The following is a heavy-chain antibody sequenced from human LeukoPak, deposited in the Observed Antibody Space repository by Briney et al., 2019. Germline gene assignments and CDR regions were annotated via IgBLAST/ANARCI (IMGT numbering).Heavy chain of an antibody. CDR3: ARLFDY. V-gene: IGHV4-59*08. CDR1: GGSISSYY. Sequence: SETLSLTCTVSGGSISSYYWSWIRQPPGKGLEWIGYIYYSGSTYCNPSLKSRVTISVDTSKNQFSLKLTSVTAADTAVYYCARLFDYWGQGTLVTVSS. CDR2: IYYSGST. J-gene: IGHJ4*02.